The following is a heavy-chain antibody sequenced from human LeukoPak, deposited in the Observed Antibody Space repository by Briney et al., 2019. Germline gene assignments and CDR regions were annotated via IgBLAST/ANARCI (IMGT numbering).Heavy chain of an antibody. V-gene: IGHV4-39*07. D-gene: IGHD3-3*01. CDR1: GDSMSSSHYC. Sequence: SETLSLTCTVSGDSMSSSHYCWGWIRQPPGKGLEWIGSIYYSGSTYYNPSLKSRVTISVDTPKNQFSLKLSSVTAADTAVYYCARMGRYRFGVVTKPRGLFDYWGQGTLVTVSS. J-gene: IGHJ4*02. CDR3: ARMGRYRFGVVTKPRGLFDY. CDR2: IYYSGST.